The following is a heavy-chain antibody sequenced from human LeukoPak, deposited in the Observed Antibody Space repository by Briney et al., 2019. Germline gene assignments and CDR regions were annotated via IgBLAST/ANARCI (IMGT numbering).Heavy chain of an antibody. CDR3: ARDQSYASGSYIHFDY. J-gene: IGHJ4*02. D-gene: IGHD3-10*01. Sequence: TGGSLRLSCAASGFTVSSNYMSWVRQAPGKGLEWVSVIYSGGSTYYADSVKGRFTISRDNSKSTLYLQMNSLRAEDTAVYYCARDQSYASGSYIHFDYWGQGTLVTVSS. CDR1: GFTVSSNY. CDR2: IYSGGST. V-gene: IGHV3-53*01.